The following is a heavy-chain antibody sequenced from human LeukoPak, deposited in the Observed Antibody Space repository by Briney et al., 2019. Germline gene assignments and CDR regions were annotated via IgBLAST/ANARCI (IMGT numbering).Heavy chain of an antibody. CDR2: ISSRSTYI. V-gene: IGHV3-11*06. Sequence: PGGSLRLACTASGFSFSDYYMSWIRQAPGKGLEWISYISSRSTYISDADSVKGRFTISRDNAKNLLFLQMNSLRVEDTALYYCARGGTGVFDYWGQGILVTVSS. CDR3: ARGGTGVFDY. D-gene: IGHD2-8*02. CDR1: GFSFSDYY. J-gene: IGHJ4*02.